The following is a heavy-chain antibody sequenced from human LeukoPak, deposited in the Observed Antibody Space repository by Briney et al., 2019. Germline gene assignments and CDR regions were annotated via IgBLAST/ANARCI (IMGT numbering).Heavy chain of an antibody. CDR3: ARDQDGYTPSLGHFDY. V-gene: IGHV1-8*01. CDR2: MNPNSGNT. J-gene: IGHJ4*02. CDR1: GYTFTSYD. D-gene: IGHD5-24*01. Sequence: ASVKVSCKASGYTFTSYDINWVRQATGQGLEWMGWMNPNSGNTGYAQKFQGRVTMTRNTSISTAYMELSSLRSEDTAVYYCARDQDGYTPSLGHFDYWGQGTLVAVSS.